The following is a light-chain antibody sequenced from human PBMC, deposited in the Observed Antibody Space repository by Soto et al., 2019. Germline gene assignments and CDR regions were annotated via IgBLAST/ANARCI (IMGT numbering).Light chain of an antibody. CDR2: GAS. J-gene: IGKJ5*01. Sequence: IVLTQSPGTLSLSPGERASLSCRASQSVRSSYLAWSQQKPGQAPRLLIYGASSRATGIPERFSGSGSGTDFTLTISSLQSEDFAVYYCQQYYTWPLTFGQGTRLEI. CDR3: QQYYTWPLT. V-gene: IGKV3-20*01. CDR1: QSVRSSY.